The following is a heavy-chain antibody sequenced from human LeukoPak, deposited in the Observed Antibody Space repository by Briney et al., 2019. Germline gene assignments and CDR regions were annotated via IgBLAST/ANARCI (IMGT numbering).Heavy chain of an antibody. Sequence: GGSLRLSCAASGFTFSSYSMNWVRQAPGKGLEWVSSISSSSSYIYYADSVKGRFTISRGNAKNSLYLQMNSLRAEDTAVYYCARDGRGSGSPDYRGQGTLVTVSS. J-gene: IGHJ4*02. CDR3: ARDGRGSGSPDY. CDR2: ISSSSSYI. V-gene: IGHV3-21*01. CDR1: GFTFSSYS. D-gene: IGHD3-10*01.